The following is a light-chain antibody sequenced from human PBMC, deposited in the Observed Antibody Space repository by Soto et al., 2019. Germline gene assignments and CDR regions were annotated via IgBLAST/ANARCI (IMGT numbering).Light chain of an antibody. J-gene: IGKJ4*01. Sequence: EIVMTQSPATLSVSPGERATLSCRASQSVSGNLAWYQQKPGQAPRLLIYDASSRATGIPDRFSGSGSGTDFTLTISRLLSEDFAVYSCQQYNNWPLTFGGGTKVDIK. V-gene: IGKV3D-15*01. CDR3: QQYNNWPLT. CDR2: DAS. CDR1: QSVSGN.